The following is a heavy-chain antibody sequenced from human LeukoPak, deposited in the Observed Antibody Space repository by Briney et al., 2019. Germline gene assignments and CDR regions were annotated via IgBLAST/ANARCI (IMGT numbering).Heavy chain of an antibody. CDR2: INPSGGST. V-gene: IGHV1-46*01. J-gene: IGHJ4*02. CDR3: ARTRGTHISMAYLDS. Sequence: ASVKVSCKASGYTFTSYYMHWVRQAPGQGLEWMGIINPSGGSTSYAQKFQGRVTMTRDTSTSTVYMELSSLRSEDTAVYYCARTRGTHISMAYLDSWGQGTLVTVSS. CDR1: GYTFTSYY. D-gene: IGHD2/OR15-2a*01.